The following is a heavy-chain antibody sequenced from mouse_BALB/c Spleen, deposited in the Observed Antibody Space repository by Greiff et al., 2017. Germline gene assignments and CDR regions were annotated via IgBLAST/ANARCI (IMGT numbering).Heavy chain of an antibody. CDR3: ARRGLYAMDY. CDR2: INPSNGRT. CDR1: GYTFTSYW. J-gene: IGHJ4*01. V-gene: IGHV1S81*02. Sequence: QVQLQQPGAELVKPGASVKLSCKASGYTFTSYWMHWVKQRPGQGLEWIGEINPSNGRTNYNEKFKIKATLTVDKSSSTAYMQLSSLTSEDSAVYYCARRGLYAMDYWGQGTSVTVSS.